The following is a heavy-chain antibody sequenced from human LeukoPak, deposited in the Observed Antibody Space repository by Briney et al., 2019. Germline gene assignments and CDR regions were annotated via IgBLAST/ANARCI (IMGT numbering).Heavy chain of an antibody. CDR3: ARGGYYYDSSGYSHLPDY. CDR1: GGTFSSYA. V-gene: IGHV1-69*13. CDR2: IIPIFGTA. J-gene: IGHJ4*02. D-gene: IGHD3-22*01. Sequence: ASVKVSCKASGGTFSSYAISWVRQAPGQGLEWMGGIIPIFGTANYAQMFQGRVTITADESTSTAYMELSSLRSEDTAVYYCARGGYYYDSSGYSHLPDYWGQGTLVTVSA.